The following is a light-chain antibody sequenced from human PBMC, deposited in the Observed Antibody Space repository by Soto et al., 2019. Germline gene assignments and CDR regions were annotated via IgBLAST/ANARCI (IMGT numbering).Light chain of an antibody. Sequence: EIVITQSPATPSVSPGERVPLSCMAGQSVSSNLAWYQQKVGQAPRRLTQGASTRATGIPARFSGSGSGTEFTLTISSLQSEDFAVYYCQQYNNWPPWTFGQGTKVDIK. CDR1: QSVSSN. V-gene: IGKV3-15*01. J-gene: IGKJ1*01. CDR3: QQYNNWPPWT. CDR2: GAS.